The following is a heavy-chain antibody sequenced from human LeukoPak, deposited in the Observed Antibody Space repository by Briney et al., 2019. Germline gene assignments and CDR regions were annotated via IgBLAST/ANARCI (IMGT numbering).Heavy chain of an antibody. CDR1: GYTLTELS. D-gene: IGHD3-10*01. Sequence: ASVKVSCKVSGYTLTELSMHWVRQAPGKGLEWMGGFDPEDGETIYAQKFQGRVTMTEDTPTDTAYMELSSLRSDDTAVYYCARDDGSGSYPARWGQGTLVTVSS. J-gene: IGHJ4*02. V-gene: IGHV1-24*01. CDR3: ARDDGSGSYPAR. CDR2: FDPEDGET.